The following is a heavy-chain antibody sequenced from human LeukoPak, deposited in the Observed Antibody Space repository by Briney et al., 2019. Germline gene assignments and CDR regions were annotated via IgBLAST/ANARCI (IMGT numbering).Heavy chain of an antibody. CDR1: GFTFSSYS. CDR2: ISSSSTYI. CDR3: TRAYDSGTYSSFDY. Sequence: GGSLRLSCAASGFTFSSYSINWVRQAPGKGLEWVSSISSSSTYIYYADSVKGRFTISRDNAKNTLYLQMNGLRAEDTAVYYCTRAYDSGTYSSFDYWGQGTLVTVTS. D-gene: IGHD3-10*01. J-gene: IGHJ4*02. V-gene: IGHV3-21*01.